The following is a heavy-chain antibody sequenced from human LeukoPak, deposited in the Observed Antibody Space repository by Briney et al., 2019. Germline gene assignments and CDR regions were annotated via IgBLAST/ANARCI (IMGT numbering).Heavy chain of an antibody. CDR2: INSDGSET. J-gene: IGHJ4*02. D-gene: IGHD4-11*01. CDR1: GFTFSSYC. Sequence: GSLRLSCAASGFTFSSYCMHWVRQPPGQGLVWVSRINSDGSETSYADSVKGRFTISRDNAKNKLYLKMNSLRAEDTSVYYCARDPTVTGGFDYWGQGTLVTVSS. V-gene: IGHV3-74*01. CDR3: ARDPTVTGGFDY.